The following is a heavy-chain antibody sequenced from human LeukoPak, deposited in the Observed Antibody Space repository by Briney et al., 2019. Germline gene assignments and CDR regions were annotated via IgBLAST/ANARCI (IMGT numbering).Heavy chain of an antibody. CDR2: IYHSGTT. V-gene: IGHV4-38-2*02. D-gene: IGHD6-19*01. CDR3: ARDLPSSGWYGNDAFDI. CDR1: GYSISSGFY. Sequence: SETLSLTCTVFGYSISSGFYWGWIRQPPGKGLEWIGNIYHSGTTYYNPSLKSRVTISIDTSKKQFSLKLSSVTAADTAVYYCARDLPSSGWYGNDAFDIWGQGTMVTVSS. J-gene: IGHJ3*02.